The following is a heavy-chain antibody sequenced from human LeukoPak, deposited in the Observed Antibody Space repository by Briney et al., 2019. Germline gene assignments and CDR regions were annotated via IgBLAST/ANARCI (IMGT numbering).Heavy chain of an antibody. CDR2: IYSGGST. D-gene: IGHD3-22*01. CDR1: GFTFSSYA. V-gene: IGHV3-53*01. J-gene: IGHJ1*01. Sequence: GGSLRLSCAASGFTFSSYAMTWVRQAPGKGLEWVSVIYSGGSTYYADSVKGRFTISRDNSKNTLYLQMNSLRAEDTAVYYCARDYSSGEHWGQGTLVTVSS. CDR3: ARDYSSGEH.